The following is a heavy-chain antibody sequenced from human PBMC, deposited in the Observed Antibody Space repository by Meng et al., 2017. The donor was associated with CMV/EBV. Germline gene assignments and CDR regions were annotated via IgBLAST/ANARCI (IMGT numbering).Heavy chain of an antibody. CDR2: ISYDGSNK. D-gene: IGHD2-2*01. CDR3: ARDAVGCSSTSCYGHNWFDP. V-gene: IGHV3-30-3*01. J-gene: IGHJ5*02. Sequence: GGSLRLSCAASGFTFSSYAMHWVRQAPGKGLEWVAVISYDGSNKYYADSVKGRFTISRDNAKNSLYLQMNSLRAEDTAVYYCARDAVGCSSTSCYGHNWFDPWGQGTLVTVSS. CDR1: GFTFSSYA.